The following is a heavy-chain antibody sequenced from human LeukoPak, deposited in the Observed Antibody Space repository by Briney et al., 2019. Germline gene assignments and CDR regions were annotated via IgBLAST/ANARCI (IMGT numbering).Heavy chain of an antibody. J-gene: IGHJ4*02. Sequence: ASVKVSCKASGYTFTGYYMHWVRQAPGQGLEWMGWINPNSGGTDYAQKFQGRVTMARDTSISTAYMELSSLTSDDTAVYYCLRGRADGYSGYDFGDYWGQGTLVTVSS. V-gene: IGHV1-2*02. CDR1: GYTFTGYY. CDR2: INPNSGGT. D-gene: IGHD5-12*01. CDR3: LRGRADGYSGYDFGDY.